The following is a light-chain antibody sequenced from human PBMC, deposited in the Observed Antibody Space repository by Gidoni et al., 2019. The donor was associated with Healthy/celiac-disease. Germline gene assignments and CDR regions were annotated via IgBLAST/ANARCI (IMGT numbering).Light chain of an antibody. CDR2: GAS. Sequence: EIVLTQSLGTLSLSTGERATLSCRASPSVSSSYLAWYQQKPGQAPRLLIYGASSRATGIPDRFSGSGSGTDFTLTISRLEPEEFAVYYCQQYGSSPWTFGQGTKVEIK. CDR1: PSVSSSY. CDR3: QQYGSSPWT. V-gene: IGKV3-20*01. J-gene: IGKJ1*01.